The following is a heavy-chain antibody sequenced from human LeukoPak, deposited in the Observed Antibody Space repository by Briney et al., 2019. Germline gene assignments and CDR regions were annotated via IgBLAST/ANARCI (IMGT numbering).Heavy chain of an antibody. V-gene: IGHV5-51*01. CDR2: IYPGDSDT. CDR3: ARLAAPYVGPPFFDY. Sequence: GESLKISCKGSGYSFTSYWIGWVRQMPGKGLEWLGIIYPGDSDTRYSPSFQGQVTISADKSISTAYLQWSSLKASDTAMYYCARLAAPYVGPPFFDYSRQGTLVTVSS. CDR1: GYSFTSYW. J-gene: IGHJ4*02. D-gene: IGHD2-15*01.